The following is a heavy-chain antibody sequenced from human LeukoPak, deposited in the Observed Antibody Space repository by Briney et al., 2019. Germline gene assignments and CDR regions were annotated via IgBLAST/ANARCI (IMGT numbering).Heavy chain of an antibody. V-gene: IGHV4-59*01. Sequence: SETLSLTCSVSDGSINSYYWNWIRRPPGKGLEWIGYIYYNGNTNYSPSLKSRVTMSVDTSKNQFSLKLSSVTAADTAVYYCASQKRPEYYDFWSGYYKEDYYYYGMDVWGQGTTVTVSS. J-gene: IGHJ6*02. CDR1: DGSINSYY. CDR3: ASQKRPEYYDFWSGYYKEDYYYYGMDV. CDR2: IYYNGNT. D-gene: IGHD3-3*01.